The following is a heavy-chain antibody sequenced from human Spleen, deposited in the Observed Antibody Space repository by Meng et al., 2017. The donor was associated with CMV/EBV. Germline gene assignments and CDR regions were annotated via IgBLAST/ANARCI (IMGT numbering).Heavy chain of an antibody. CDR3: ARDLEGEYQLLFGFDY. CDR2: INPNSGNT. Sequence: ASVKVSCKASGYTFTGYYMHWVRQAPGQGLEWMGWINPNSGNTNYAQKFQGRVTMTRDTSISTAYMELSRLRSDDTAVYYCARDLEGEYQLLFGFDYWGQGTLVTVSS. D-gene: IGHD2-2*01. CDR1: GYTFTGYY. V-gene: IGHV1-2*02. J-gene: IGHJ4*02.